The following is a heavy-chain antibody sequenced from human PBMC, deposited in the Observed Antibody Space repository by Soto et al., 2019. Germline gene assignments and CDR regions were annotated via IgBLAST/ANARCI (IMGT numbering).Heavy chain of an antibody. CDR3: ARLKSYYDSRGSSDY. CDR2: INPNNGDT. V-gene: IGHV1-2*02. J-gene: IGHJ4*02. D-gene: IGHD3-22*01. CDR1: GYTFTGYY. Sequence: ASVKVSCKASGYTFTGYYIYWLRQAPGQGLERMGWINPNNGDTNYAQKFQGRVTMTRDSSISTAYLELSRLRSDDTAIYYCARLKSYYDSRGSSDYWGQVPLVTVSS.